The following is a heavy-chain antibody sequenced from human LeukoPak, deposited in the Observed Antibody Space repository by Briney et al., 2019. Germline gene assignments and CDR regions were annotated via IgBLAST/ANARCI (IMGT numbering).Heavy chain of an antibody. CDR1: GYTFTGYY. J-gene: IGHJ4*02. V-gene: IGHV1-2*02. CDR2: INPNSGGT. D-gene: IGHD2-15*01. CDR3: ARGYCSGGSCVFDY. Sequence: ASVKVSCKASGYTFTGYYMHWVGQAPGQGLEWMGWINPNSGGTNYAQKFQGRVTMTRDTSISTAYMELSRLRSDDTAVYYCARGYCSGGSCVFDYWGQGTLVTVSS.